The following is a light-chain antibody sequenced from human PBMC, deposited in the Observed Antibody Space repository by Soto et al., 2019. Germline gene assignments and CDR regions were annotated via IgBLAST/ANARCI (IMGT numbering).Light chain of an antibody. V-gene: IGLV3-21*02. Sequence: SYELTQPPSVSVAPGQTARITCGGSDNGSKPVHWYQQKPGQAPVLVVFDNSDRASGIPERLSGSNSGNTATLTSSRVEAGDEADYYCQVWDSSSDRLVVFGGGTKLTVL. CDR1: DNGSKP. J-gene: IGLJ2*01. CDR2: DNS. CDR3: QVWDSSSDRLVV.